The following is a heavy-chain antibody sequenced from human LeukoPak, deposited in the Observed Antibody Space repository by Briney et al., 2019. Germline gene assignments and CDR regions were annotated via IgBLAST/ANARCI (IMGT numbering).Heavy chain of an antibody. CDR1: GGSISSYY. J-gene: IGHJ3*02. Sequence: SETLSLTCTVSGGSISSYYWSWIRQPPGKGLEWIGYIYYSGSTNYNPSLKSRVTISVDTSKNQFSLKLSSVTAADTAVYYCARDQMLVVGATNAFDIWGQGTMVTVSS. CDR3: ARDQMLVVGATNAFDI. D-gene: IGHD1-26*01. V-gene: IGHV4-59*12. CDR2: IYYSGST.